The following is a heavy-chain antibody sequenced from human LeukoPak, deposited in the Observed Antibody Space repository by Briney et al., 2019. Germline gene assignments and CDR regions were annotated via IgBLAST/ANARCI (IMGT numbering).Heavy chain of an antibody. Sequence: PGGSLRLSCAASGFTINNYGMSWVRQIPGKGLDWVSGINWNGGSTGYGDSVKGRFTISRDNAKNSPYLQMNSLRVEDTALYYCASGDSNGWYFDNWGQGTLVSVSS. CDR2: INWNGGST. J-gene: IGHJ4*02. V-gene: IGHV3-20*04. CDR3: ASGDSNGWYFDN. CDR1: GFTINNYG. D-gene: IGHD6-19*01.